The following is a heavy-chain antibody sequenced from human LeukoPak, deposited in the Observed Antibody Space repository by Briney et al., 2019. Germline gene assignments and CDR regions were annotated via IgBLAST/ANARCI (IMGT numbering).Heavy chain of an antibody. Sequence: KPSETLSLTCTVSGGSISSYYWSWIRQPPGKGLEWIGYIYYSGSTNYNPSLKSRVTISVDTSKNQFSLKLSSVTAADTAVYYCAREGVTAVFDYWGQGTLVTVSS. CDR2: IYYSGST. V-gene: IGHV4-59*01. CDR3: AREGVTAVFDY. J-gene: IGHJ4*02. CDR1: GGSISSYY. D-gene: IGHD2-21*02.